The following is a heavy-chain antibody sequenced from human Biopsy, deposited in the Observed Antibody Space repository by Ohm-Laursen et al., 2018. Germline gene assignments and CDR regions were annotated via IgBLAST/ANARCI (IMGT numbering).Heavy chain of an antibody. CDR3: ARGTGRYYVYGAFDI. CDR1: GDSINNYY. J-gene: IGHJ3*02. Sequence: SDTLSLTCTVSGDSINNYYWSWIRQPAGKGLEWIGRIYNSGSPNYNLSLESRVTMSVDTSKNQFSLNLRSVTAADTAVYYCARGTGRYYVYGAFDIWGQGTVVTVSS. V-gene: IGHV4-4*07. CDR2: IYNSGSP. D-gene: IGHD1-26*01.